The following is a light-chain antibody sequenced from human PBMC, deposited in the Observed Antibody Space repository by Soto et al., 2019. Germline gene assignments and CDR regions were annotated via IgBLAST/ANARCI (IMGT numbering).Light chain of an antibody. V-gene: IGKV1-5*03. Sequence: DIHFTQSPSTLSSSVGDRVTITCLSSQSISTWLAWYQQKPGTAPKLLIYKASTLESGVPSRFSGSRSGTEFTLTVSSLQPDDFATYYCQQYNDSFPYTFGQGTKVDIK. CDR3: QQYNDSFPYT. CDR1: QSISTW. J-gene: IGKJ2*01. CDR2: KAS.